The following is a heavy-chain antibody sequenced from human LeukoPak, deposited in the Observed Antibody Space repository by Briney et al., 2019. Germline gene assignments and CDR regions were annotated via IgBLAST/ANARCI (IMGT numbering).Heavy chain of an antibody. V-gene: IGHV4-59*01. Sequence: SETLSLTCTVSGGSISSYYWSWIRQPPGKGLGWIGYIYYSGSTNYNPSLKGRVTISVDTSKNQFSLKLSSVTAADTAVYYCAMYSSSSLGNVKNYWGQGTLVTVSS. CDR2: IYYSGST. J-gene: IGHJ4*02. CDR3: AMYSSSSLGNVKNY. CDR1: GGSISSYY. D-gene: IGHD6-6*01.